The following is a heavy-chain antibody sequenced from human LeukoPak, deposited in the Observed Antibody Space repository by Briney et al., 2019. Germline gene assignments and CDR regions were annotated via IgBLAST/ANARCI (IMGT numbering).Heavy chain of an antibody. Sequence: SETLSLTCTVYGGSFSGYYWSWIRQPPGKGLEWIREINHSGSTNYNPSLESRVTISVDTSKNQFSLKLSSVTAADTAVYYCARGLDIVVVPAAALYFDYWGQGTLVTVSS. D-gene: IGHD2-2*03. J-gene: IGHJ4*02. V-gene: IGHV4-34*01. CDR3: ARGLDIVVVPAAALYFDY. CDR2: INHSGST. CDR1: GGSFSGYY.